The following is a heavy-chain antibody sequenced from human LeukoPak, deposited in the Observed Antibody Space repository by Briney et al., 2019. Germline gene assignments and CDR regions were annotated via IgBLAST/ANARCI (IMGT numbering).Heavy chain of an antibody. D-gene: IGHD5-18*01. CDR2: IIPIFGTA. V-gene: IGHV1-69*06. CDR3: ARDRFGYSYGNDDYYYGMDV. Sequence: SVKVSCKASGGTFSSYAISWVRQAPGQGLEWMGGIIPIFGTANYPQKFQGRVTITADKSTSTAYMELSSLRSEDTAVYYCARDRFGYSYGNDDYYYGMDVWGKGTTVTVSS. CDR1: GGTFSSYA. J-gene: IGHJ6*04.